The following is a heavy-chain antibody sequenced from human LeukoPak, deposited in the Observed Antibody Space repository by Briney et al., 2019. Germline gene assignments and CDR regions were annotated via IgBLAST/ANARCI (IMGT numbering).Heavy chain of an antibody. CDR3: AKGHSGYDYFDY. J-gene: IGHJ4*02. V-gene: IGHV3-23*01. D-gene: IGHD5-12*01. Sequence: GSLRLSCAASGFTFSSYAMSWVRQAPGKGLEWVSAISGSGGSTYYADSVKGGFTISRDNSKNTLYLQMNSLRAEGTAVYYCAKGHSGYDYFDYWGQGTLVTVSS. CDR2: ISGSGGST. CDR1: GFTFSSYA.